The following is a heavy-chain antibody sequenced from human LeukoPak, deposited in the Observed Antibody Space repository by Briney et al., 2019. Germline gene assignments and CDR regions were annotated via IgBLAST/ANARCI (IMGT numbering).Heavy chain of an antibody. J-gene: IGHJ4*02. CDR1: GFTFRTHT. D-gene: IGHD3-3*01. Sequence: GGSLRLSCTASGFTFRTHTMNWVRQAPGKGLEWVSCISSSSSDISYADSVKGRFTISRDNAKNSLYLHMSSLRVEDTAVYYCARVPGGLEWADFDYWGQGTLVTVSS. CDR3: ARVPGGLEWADFDY. V-gene: IGHV3-21*01. CDR2: ISSSSSDI.